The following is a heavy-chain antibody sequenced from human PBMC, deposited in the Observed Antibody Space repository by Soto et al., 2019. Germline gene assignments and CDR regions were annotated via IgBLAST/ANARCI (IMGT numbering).Heavy chain of an antibody. J-gene: IGHJ4*02. CDR2: IIPIFGTA. CDR3: AREAPATVVTPGGYYFDY. CDR1: GGTFSSYA. D-gene: IGHD4-17*01. Sequence: SVKVSCKASGGTFSSYAISWVRQAPGQGLEWMGGIIPIFGTANYAQKFQGRVTITADESTSTAYMELSRLRSEDTAVYYCAREAPATVVTPGGYYFDYWGQGTLVTVSS. V-gene: IGHV1-69*13.